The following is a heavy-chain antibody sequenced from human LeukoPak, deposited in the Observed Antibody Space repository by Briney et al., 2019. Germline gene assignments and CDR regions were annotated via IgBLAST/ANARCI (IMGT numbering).Heavy chain of an antibody. CDR2: ISWNSGSI. D-gene: IGHD1-1*01. CDR3: AKDRALRNWSGMDV. CDR1: GFTFDDYA. J-gene: IGHJ6*02. Sequence: GRSLRLSCAASGFTFDDYAMPWVRQAPGKGLEWVSGISWNSGSIGYAGSVKGRFTISRDNAKNSLYLQMNSLRAEDTALYYCAKDRALRNWSGMDVWGQGTTVTVSS. V-gene: IGHV3-9*01.